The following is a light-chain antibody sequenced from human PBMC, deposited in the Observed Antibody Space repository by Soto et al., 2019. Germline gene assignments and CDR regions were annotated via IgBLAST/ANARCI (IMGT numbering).Light chain of an antibody. Sequence: EIVMTQSPATLSVAPGERATLSCRASQSVNINLAWYQQKPGQAPRLLIYGASTSATGIPARFSGSVSGTEFTLTISSLQSEDFAVYYCQQYNNWPHTFGQGTRLEIK. CDR3: QQYNNWPHT. CDR2: GAS. CDR1: QSVNIN. J-gene: IGKJ5*01. V-gene: IGKV3-15*01.